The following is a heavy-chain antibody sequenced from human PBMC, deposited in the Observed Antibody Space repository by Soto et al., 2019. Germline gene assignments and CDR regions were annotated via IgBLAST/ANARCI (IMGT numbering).Heavy chain of an antibody. V-gene: IGHV4-30-4*01. Sequence: SETLSLTCTVSGGSINGGDYHWTGIRQTPGKGLEWIGAIYYSGSTYYNPSLKSRIRISVDTSKNQYSLKLSSVTAADTAVYYCATDYRSPSDGMDVWGQGTTVTVSS. CDR2: IYYSGST. J-gene: IGHJ6*02. CDR3: ATDYRSPSDGMDV. CDR1: GGSINGGDYH. D-gene: IGHD3-16*02.